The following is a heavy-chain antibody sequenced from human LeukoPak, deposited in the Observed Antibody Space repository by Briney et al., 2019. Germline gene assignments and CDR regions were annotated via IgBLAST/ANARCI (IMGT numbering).Heavy chain of an antibody. Sequence: GGSLRLSCAASGFTFSNFRMSWVRQAPGKGLEWVANIKQDGSEKHYVDSVKGRFTISRDNAKNSLYLQMNNLRVEDTAVYYCARAGSHWHYVYWGQGTVVTVSS. CDR3: ARAGSHWHYVY. CDR2: IKQDGSEK. J-gene: IGHJ4*02. CDR1: GFTFSNFR. D-gene: IGHD3-10*01. V-gene: IGHV3-7*01.